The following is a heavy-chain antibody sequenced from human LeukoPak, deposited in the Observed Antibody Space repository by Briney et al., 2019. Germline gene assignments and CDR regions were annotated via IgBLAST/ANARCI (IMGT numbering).Heavy chain of an antibody. V-gene: IGHV3-21*01. CDR2: ISSSSSYI. Sequence: GGPLRLSCAASGFTFSSYSMNWVRQAPGKGLECVSSISSSSSYIYYADSVKGRFTISRDNAKNSLYLQMNSLRAEDTAVCYCARRTVVVPAALDYWGQGTLVTASS. J-gene: IGHJ4*02. CDR1: GFTFSSYS. CDR3: ARRTVVVPAALDY. D-gene: IGHD2-2*01.